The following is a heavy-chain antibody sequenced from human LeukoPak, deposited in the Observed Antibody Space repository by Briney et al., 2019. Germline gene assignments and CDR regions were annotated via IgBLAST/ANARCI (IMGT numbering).Heavy chain of an antibody. V-gene: IGHV3-11*01. CDR1: GFTFSDYY. CDR2: ICSSGSTI. D-gene: IGHD2-8*01. CDR3: AREGVHPHSFDY. J-gene: IGHJ4*02. Sequence: GGSLRLSCAASGFTFSDYYMSWIRQAPGKGLEWVSYICSSGSTIYYADSVKGRFTISRDNAKNSLYLRMNSLRAEDTAVYYCAREGVHPHSFDYWGQGTLVTVSS.